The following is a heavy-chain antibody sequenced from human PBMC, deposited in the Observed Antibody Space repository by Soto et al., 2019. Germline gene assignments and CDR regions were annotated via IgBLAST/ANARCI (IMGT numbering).Heavy chain of an antibody. Sequence: SETLSLTCTVSGGSISSGDYYWSWIRQPPGKGLEWIGYIYYSGSTHYNPSLKSRVTISVDTSKNQFSLKLSSVTAADTAMYYCARTVAVIVDHYYYYYGMDVWGQGTTVTVSS. J-gene: IGHJ6*02. CDR1: GGSISSGDYY. CDR2: IYYSGST. V-gene: IGHV4-30-4*01. D-gene: IGHD3-22*01. CDR3: ARTVAVIVDHYYYYYGMDV.